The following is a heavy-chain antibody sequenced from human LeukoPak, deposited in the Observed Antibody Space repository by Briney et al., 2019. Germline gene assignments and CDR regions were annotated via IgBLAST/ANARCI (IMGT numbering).Heavy chain of an antibody. D-gene: IGHD3-3*01. CDR3: ARLPSLNYDFWGGQGDY. CDR2: INHSGST. CDR1: GGSFSGYY. Sequence: SETLSLTCAVYGGSFSGYYWSWIRQPPGKGLEWIGEINHSGSTNYNPSLKSRVTISVDTSKNQFSLKLSSVTAADTAVYYCARLPSLNYDFWGGQGDYWGQGTLVTVSS. V-gene: IGHV4-34*01. J-gene: IGHJ4*02.